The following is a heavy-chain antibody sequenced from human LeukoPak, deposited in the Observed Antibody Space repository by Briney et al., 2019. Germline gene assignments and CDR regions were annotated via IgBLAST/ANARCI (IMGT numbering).Heavy chain of an antibody. D-gene: IGHD4-23*01. CDR3: AKQGPTVVTHFDT. CDR1: GYSISSGYY. CDR2: MYHSGST. Sequence: SETLSLTCAVSGYSISSGYYWGWIRQPPGKGLDWIASMYHSGSTYYKPSLKSRVTISVDTSKNQFSLRLSSVTAADTAVYYCAKQGPTVVTHFDTWGQGTLVTVSS. V-gene: IGHV4-38-2*01. J-gene: IGHJ4*02.